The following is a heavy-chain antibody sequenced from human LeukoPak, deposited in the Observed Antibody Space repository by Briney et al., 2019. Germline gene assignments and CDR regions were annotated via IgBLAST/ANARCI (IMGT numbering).Heavy chain of an antibody. CDR3: SISRMTPVLPSGLMDFVC. CDR1: TLTLATNC. J-gene: IGHJ4*02. D-gene: IGHD2-8*01. CDR2: IWYDGSNK. V-gene: IGHV3-30*02. Sequence: PGGSLRPSWQPATLTLATNCTHAVRQAPGKGLEWVAVIWYDGSNKYYADSVKGRFTISRDNSRNTLYLQMNSLRPEDTAVYYCSISRMTPVLPSGLMDFVCWGQGTVVTVSP.